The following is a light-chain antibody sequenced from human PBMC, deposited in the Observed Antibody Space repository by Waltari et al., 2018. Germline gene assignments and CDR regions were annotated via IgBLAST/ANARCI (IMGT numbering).Light chain of an antibody. CDR3: SSYISSSTLEL. J-gene: IGLJ2*01. V-gene: IGLV2-14*03. CDR1: CTVDGGYNI. CDR2: DVS. Sequence: HSALTQPAPVPGSTEPALTITCPGPCTVDGGYNILSWYQQHPGKAPKLMIYDVSNRPSGVSNRFSGSKSGNTASLTISGLQAEDEADYYCSSYISSSTLELFGGGTSLTVL.